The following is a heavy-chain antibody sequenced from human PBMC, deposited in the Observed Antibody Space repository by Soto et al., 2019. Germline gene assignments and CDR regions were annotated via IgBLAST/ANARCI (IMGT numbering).Heavy chain of an antibody. J-gene: IGHJ4*02. D-gene: IGHD6-19*01. CDR2: INPNGGTT. Sequence: QVQLVQSGAVVTKPGASVKVSCKASGYTFTNYYMHWVRQAPGQRLEYMGIINPNGGTTHYAQKFQGRVTMTRDTSTSTLYMELSSLRSEDTAMYYCAAYTSGWPTPWNWGQGTLVTVSS. CDR1: GYTFTNYY. V-gene: IGHV1-46*01. CDR3: AAYTSGWPTPWN.